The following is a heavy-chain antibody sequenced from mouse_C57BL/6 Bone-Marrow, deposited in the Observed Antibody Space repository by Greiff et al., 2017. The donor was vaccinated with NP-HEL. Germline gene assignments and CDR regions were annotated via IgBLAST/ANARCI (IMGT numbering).Heavy chain of an antibody. V-gene: IGHV1-50*01. CDR1: GYTFTSYW. J-gene: IGHJ3*01. CDR3: ARRAEGWFAY. CDR2: IDPSDSYT. D-gene: IGHD3-1*01. Sequence: QVQLQQPGAELVKPGASVKLSCKASGYTFTSYWMQWVKQRPGQGLEWIGEIDPSDSYTNYNQKFKGKATLTVDTSSSTAYMQLSSLTSEDSAVYYCARRAEGWFAYWGQATLVTVSA.